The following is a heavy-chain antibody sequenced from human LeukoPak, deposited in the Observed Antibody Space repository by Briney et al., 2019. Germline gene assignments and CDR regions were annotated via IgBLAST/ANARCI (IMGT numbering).Heavy chain of an antibody. J-gene: IGHJ1*01. CDR1: GGSISSSSYY. D-gene: IGHD1-7*01. V-gene: IGHV4-39*01. CDR3: VQNIPGAIEH. Sequence: PSETLSLTCTVSGGSISSSSYYWGWIRQPPGKGLECIGNIYPSGTPYYNPSPKSRVTISIDTSKSQFSLRLSSVTAADTAVYYCVQNIPGAIEHWGQGTLVTVSS. CDR2: IYPSGTP.